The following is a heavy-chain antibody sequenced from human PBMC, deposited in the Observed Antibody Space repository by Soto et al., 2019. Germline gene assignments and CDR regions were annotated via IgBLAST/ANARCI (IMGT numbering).Heavy chain of an antibody. J-gene: IGHJ6*02. Sequence: QVQLVESGGGVVQPGRSLRLSCAASGFTFSRHAVHWVRQAPGKGLEWVAVISYDGNSKYYADSVKGRFTISRDNSKNTLYLEMSSLRPEDTAVFYCARVLSSIWSMYYSYYGIDVWGQGTTVTVSS. D-gene: IGHD6-6*01. CDR3: ARVLSSIWSMYYSYYGIDV. CDR2: ISYDGNSK. V-gene: IGHV3-30-3*01. CDR1: GFTFSRHA.